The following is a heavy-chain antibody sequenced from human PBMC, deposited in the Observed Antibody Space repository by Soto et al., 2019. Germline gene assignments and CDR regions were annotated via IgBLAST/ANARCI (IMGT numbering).Heavy chain of an antibody. J-gene: IGHJ4*02. V-gene: IGHV4-34*01. D-gene: IGHD3-3*01. CDR2: INHSGST. CDR3: ARSFAYYDFWGGYYTQFDY. Sequence: SETLSLTCAVYGGSFSGYYWSWIRQPPGKGLEWIGEINHSGSTNYNPSLKSRITISVDTSKNQFSLKLSSVTAADTAVYYCARSFAYYDFWGGYYTQFDYWGQGTLLTVSS. CDR1: GGSFSGYY.